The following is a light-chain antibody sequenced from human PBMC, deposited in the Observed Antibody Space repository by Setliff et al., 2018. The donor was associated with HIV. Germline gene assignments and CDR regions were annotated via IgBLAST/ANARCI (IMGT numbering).Light chain of an antibody. Sequence: QSVLTQPPSASGTPGQRVTISSSGSSSNIGRNTVNWYQQLTGTAPKLLIYSNNQRPSGVPDRFSGSKSGTSASLAISGLQSEDEADYYCAAWDDSLHGPVFGGGTK. CDR2: SNN. CDR1: SSNIGRNT. CDR3: AAWDDSLHGPV. V-gene: IGLV1-44*01. J-gene: IGLJ2*01.